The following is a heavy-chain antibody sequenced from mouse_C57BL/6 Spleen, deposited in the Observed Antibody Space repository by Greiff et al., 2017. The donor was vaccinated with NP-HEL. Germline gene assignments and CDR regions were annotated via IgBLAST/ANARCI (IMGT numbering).Heavy chain of an antibody. Sequence: VQLQESGAELVRPGTSVKMSCKASGYTFTNYWIGWAKQRPGHGLEWIGDIYPGGGYTNYNEKFKGKATLTADKSSSTAYMQFSSLTSEDSAIYYCAIVSSPYWYFDVWGTGTTVTVSS. CDR3: AIVSSPYWYFDV. CDR1: GYTFTNYW. J-gene: IGHJ1*03. CDR2: IYPGGGYT. V-gene: IGHV1-63*01. D-gene: IGHD1-1*01.